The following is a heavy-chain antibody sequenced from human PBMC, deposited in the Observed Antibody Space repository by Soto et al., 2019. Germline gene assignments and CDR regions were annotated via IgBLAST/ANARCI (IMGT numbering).Heavy chain of an antibody. Sequence: SETLSLTCTVSGGSISSYYWSWIRQPPGKGLEWIGYIYSSGSTNYNPSLKSRVTISVDTSKNQFSLKLNSVTAADTAVYYCARENQLGSWGQATLVTVSS. D-gene: IGHD2-2*01. J-gene: IGHJ5*01. CDR3: ARENQLGS. V-gene: IGHV4-59*01. CDR2: IYSSGST. CDR1: GGSISSYY.